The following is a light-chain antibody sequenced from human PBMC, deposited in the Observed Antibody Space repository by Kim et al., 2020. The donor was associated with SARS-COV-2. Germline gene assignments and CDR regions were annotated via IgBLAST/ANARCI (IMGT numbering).Light chain of an antibody. V-gene: IGLV1-44*01. Sequence: GQRVTLSCSGSSSNLGNNTSCWYPQLPGPAPQLLIYSHHHPPSGVPDRFSGSRSGTSASLAISGLQSEDEADYYCAAWDDSLNGYVFGTGTKVTVL. CDR1: SSNLGNNT. CDR2: SHH. J-gene: IGLJ1*01. CDR3: AAWDDSLNGYV.